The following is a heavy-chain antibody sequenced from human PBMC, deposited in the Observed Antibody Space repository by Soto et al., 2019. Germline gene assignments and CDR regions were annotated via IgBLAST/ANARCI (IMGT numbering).Heavy chain of an antibody. CDR1: GGSISSYY. J-gene: IGHJ5*02. Sequence: SETLSLTCTVSGGSISSYYWSWIRQPPGKGLEWIGYIYYSGSTNYNPSLKSRVTISVDTSKNQFSLKLSSVTAADTAVYYCARGYSSSPGWFDPWGQGTLVTVSS. V-gene: IGHV4-59*01. CDR3: ARGYSSSPGWFDP. D-gene: IGHD6-13*01. CDR2: IYYSGST.